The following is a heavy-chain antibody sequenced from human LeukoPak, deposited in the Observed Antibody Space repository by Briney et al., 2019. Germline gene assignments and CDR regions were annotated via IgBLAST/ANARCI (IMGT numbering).Heavy chain of an antibody. V-gene: IGHV3-23*01. J-gene: IGHJ4*01. CDR3: ATFPRGDLAVIILDY. CDR2: ISASGDST. Sequence: PGGSLRLSCAASGFTFRSYAMTWVRQAPGKGLQWVSGISASGDSTNYADSVKGRFTISRDNSKNTLYLQPNSLRAEDTAVYYCATFPRGDLAVIILDYWGHGALVTVSS. D-gene: IGHD2/OR15-2a*01. CDR1: GFTFRSYA.